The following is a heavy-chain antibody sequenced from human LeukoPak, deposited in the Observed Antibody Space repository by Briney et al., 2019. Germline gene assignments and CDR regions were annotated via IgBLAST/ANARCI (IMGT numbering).Heavy chain of an antibody. D-gene: IGHD6-13*01. Sequence: PSETLSLTCTVSGGSISSYYWSWIRQPPGKGLEWIGYIYYSGSTNYNPSLKSRATISVDTSKNQFSLKLSSVTAADTAVYYCASLSSSWSDPFDYWGQGTLVTVSS. CDR1: GGSISSYY. J-gene: IGHJ4*02. V-gene: IGHV4-59*01. CDR3: ASLSSSWSDPFDY. CDR2: IYYSGST.